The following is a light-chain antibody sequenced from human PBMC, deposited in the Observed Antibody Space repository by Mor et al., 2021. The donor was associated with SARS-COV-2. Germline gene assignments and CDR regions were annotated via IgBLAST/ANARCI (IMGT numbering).Light chain of an antibody. J-gene: IGLJ1*01. CDR2: S. V-gene: IGLV2-18*02. CDR3: SSHRRGGTLKV. Sequence: SIQASGVPDGFSGSKSGNTASMTISGFQAEDEADYYCSSHRRGGTLKVFGTGTKVTVL.